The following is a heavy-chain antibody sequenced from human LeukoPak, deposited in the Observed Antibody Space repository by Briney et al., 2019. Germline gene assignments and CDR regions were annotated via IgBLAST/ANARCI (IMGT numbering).Heavy chain of an antibody. CDR3: AGISYYYDSSGYLGYYFDY. CDR1: GFTVSSNY. Sequence: GGSLRLSCAASGFTVSSNYMSWVRQAPGKGLEWVSVIYSGGSTYYADSVKGRFTISRDNSKNTLYLQMNSLRAEDTAVYYCAGISYYYDSSGYLGYYFDYWGQGTLVTVSS. CDR2: IYSGGST. D-gene: IGHD3-22*01. V-gene: IGHV3-53*01. J-gene: IGHJ4*02.